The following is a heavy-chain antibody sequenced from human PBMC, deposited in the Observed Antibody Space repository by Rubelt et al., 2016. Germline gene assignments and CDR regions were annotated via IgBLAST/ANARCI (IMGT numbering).Heavy chain of an antibody. CDR2: IYYTGST. Sequence: QVQLQQWGAGLLKPSETLSLTCAVYGGSFSGYYWSWIRQPPGKGPEWIAYIYYTGSTNYNPSLKSRVSISVDTYKNQFSLKRSSVTAADTSVYYCARGGKQQLGPYYYVMDVWGQGTTVTVSS. CDR1: GGSFSGYY. J-gene: IGHJ6*02. D-gene: IGHD6-13*01. V-gene: IGHV4-34*01. CDR3: ARGGKQQLGPYYYVMDV.